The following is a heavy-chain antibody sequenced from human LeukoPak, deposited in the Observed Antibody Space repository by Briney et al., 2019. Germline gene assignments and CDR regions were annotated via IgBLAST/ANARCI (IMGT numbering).Heavy chain of an antibody. J-gene: IGHJ3*01. Sequence: NPGGSLRLSCAASGFSFSSYTMNWVRQAPGKGLEWVSSISSRSSNIYYTDSVKGRFTISRDNAKNSVYLQMNSLRVEDTAVYYCAGDVLIMGGGQGTMVTVSS. D-gene: IGHD3-10*01. CDR3: AGDVLIMG. CDR1: GFSFSSYT. V-gene: IGHV3-21*01. CDR2: ISSRSSNI.